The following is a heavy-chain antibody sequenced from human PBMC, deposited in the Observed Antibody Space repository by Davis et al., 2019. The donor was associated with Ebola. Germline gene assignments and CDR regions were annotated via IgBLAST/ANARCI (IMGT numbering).Heavy chain of an antibody. D-gene: IGHD4-17*01. V-gene: IGHV3-30*18. Sequence: GESLKLSCAAPGFTFSCYGLHWVRQAPGKGLEWVAVISYDGSNKYYADSAKGRFTITRDNSKNTLYLQMDSLRTEDMAVYYCAKMDYGDDGGFFDSWGQGTLVTVSA. J-gene: IGHJ4*02. CDR1: GFTFSCYG. CDR3: AKMDYGDDGGFFDS. CDR2: ISYDGSNK.